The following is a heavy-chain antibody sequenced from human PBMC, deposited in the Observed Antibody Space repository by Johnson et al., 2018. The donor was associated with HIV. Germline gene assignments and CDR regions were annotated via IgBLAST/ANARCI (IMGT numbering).Heavy chain of an antibody. D-gene: IGHD3-10*01. V-gene: IGHV3-30-3*01. CDR2: ISYDGSNK. CDR3: YGYYDAFEI. Sequence: VQLVESGGGLVQPGGSLRLSCAASKLTFSNYAMTWVRQAPGKGLEWVAVISYDGSNKFYADSVKGRFTISRDNSKNTLSLQMNSLRVEDTAVYYCYGYYDAFEILGQGTMVSVSS. J-gene: IGHJ3*02. CDR1: KLTFSNYA.